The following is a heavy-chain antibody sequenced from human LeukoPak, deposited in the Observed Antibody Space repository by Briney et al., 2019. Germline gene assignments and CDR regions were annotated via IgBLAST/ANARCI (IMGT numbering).Heavy chain of an antibody. Sequence: GESLKISCKGSGYSFTSYWIGWVRQMPGKGLEWMGIIYPGDSDTRYSPSFQGQVTISADKSISTAYPQWSSLKASDTAMYYCARTRLTYCSGGSCSSISWFDPWGQGTLVTVSS. J-gene: IGHJ5*02. CDR2: IYPGDSDT. V-gene: IGHV5-51*01. D-gene: IGHD2-15*01. CDR3: ARTRLTYCSGGSCSSISWFDP. CDR1: GYSFTSYW.